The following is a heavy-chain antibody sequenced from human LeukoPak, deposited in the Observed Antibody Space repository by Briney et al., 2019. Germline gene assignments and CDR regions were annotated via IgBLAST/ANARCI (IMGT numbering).Heavy chain of an antibody. CDR3: ASLARRVYVEYYFDY. Sequence: GEPLKISSKGSGYSFTSSWIGWVRQMPGKGLEWLGIIYPGDSATRISPSFQGQVTMSADKSITTAYLQWSSLRASDTAVYYCASLARRVYVEYYFDYWGQGTLVTVSS. CDR2: IYPGDSAT. D-gene: IGHD2-8*01. V-gene: IGHV5-51*01. J-gene: IGHJ4*02. CDR1: GYSFTSSW.